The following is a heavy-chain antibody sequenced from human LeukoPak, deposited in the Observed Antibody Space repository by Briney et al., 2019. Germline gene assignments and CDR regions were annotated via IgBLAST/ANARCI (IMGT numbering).Heavy chain of an antibody. CDR2: ISGSGGST. CDR1: GFTFSNAY. V-gene: IGHV3-23*01. CDR3: ATGAYGPEAY. D-gene: IGHD3-10*01. J-gene: IGHJ4*02. Sequence: GGSLRLSCAASGFTFSNAYMSWVRQAPGKGLEWVSAISGSGGSTYYADSVKGRFTISRDNSKNTLYLQMNSLRAEDTAVYYCATGAYGPEAYWGQGTLVTVSS.